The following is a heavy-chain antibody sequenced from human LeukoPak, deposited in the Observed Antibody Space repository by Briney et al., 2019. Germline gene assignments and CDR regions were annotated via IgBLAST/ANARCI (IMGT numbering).Heavy chain of an antibody. CDR1: GFTFDDYG. D-gene: IGHD4-17*01. J-gene: IGHJ4*02. CDR3: ARERSATVTTVPDY. Sequence: GGSLRLSCAASGFTFDDYGMSWVRHAPGKGLEWVSGINWNGGSTGYADSVKGRFTISRDNAKNSLYLQMNSLRAEDTALYYRARERSATVTTVPDYWGQGTLVTVSS. V-gene: IGHV3-20*04. CDR2: INWNGGST.